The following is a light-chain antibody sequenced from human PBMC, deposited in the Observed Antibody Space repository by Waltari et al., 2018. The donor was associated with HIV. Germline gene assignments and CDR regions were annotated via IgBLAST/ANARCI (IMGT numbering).Light chain of an antibody. CDR1: SSDVRHSNL. CDR2: EGS. Sequence: QSALTQPASVSGSPGQSITHSCTGTSSDVRHSNLVSWYQQPPAKAPKLMMSEGSKRPSGIAKRFSGSKSGNTASLTISGFQAEDEADYYCCSYTTSSTFVVFGEGTKLTVL. V-gene: IGLV2-23*03. J-gene: IGLJ2*01. CDR3: CSYTTSSTFVV.